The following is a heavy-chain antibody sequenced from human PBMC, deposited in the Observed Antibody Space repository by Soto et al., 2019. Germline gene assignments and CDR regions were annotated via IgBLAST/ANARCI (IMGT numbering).Heavy chain of an antibody. Sequence: QVQLVQSGAEVKKPGSSVKVSCKASGGTFSSYTISWVRQAPGQGLEWMGRIIPILGIANYAQKFQGRVTITADKAESTAYMELSSLRSEDTAVYYWACEGDIVVVPASGSGAFDIWGQGTMVTVSS. V-gene: IGHV1-69*02. CDR3: ACEGDIVVVPASGSGAFDI. D-gene: IGHD2-2*01. J-gene: IGHJ3*02. CDR1: GGTFSSYT. CDR2: IIPILGIA.